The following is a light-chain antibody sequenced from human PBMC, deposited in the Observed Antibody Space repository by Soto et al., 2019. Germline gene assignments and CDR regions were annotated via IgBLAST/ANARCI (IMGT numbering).Light chain of an antibody. V-gene: IGLV2-14*03. CDR1: SSDIGAYNY. Sequence: QSALTQPASVSGSPGQSITISCTGTSSDIGAYNYVSWYQQHPGKAPKLMIYDVSDRPSGVSNRFSGSKSGNTASLTISGLQAEDEGDYYCASYASSNTVLFGGGTQLTVL. CDR2: DVS. CDR3: ASYASSNTVL. J-gene: IGLJ2*01.